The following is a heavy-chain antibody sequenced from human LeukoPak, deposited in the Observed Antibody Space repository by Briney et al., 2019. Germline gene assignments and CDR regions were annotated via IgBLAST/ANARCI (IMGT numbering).Heavy chain of an antibody. CDR3: ARDGRIFGDYYYMDV. CDR1: GYTFTGYY. V-gene: IGHV1-2*02. J-gene: IGHJ6*03. D-gene: IGHD3-3*01. CDR2: INPNSGGT. Sequence: GASVKVSCKASGYTFTGYYMHWVRQAPGQGLEWMGWINPNSGGTNYAQKFQGRVTITTDESTSTAYMELSSLRSEDTAVYYCARDGRIFGDYYYMDVWGKGTTVTVSS.